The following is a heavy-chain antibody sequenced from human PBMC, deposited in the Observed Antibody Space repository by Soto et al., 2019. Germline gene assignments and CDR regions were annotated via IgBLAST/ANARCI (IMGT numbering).Heavy chain of an antibody. CDR2: IIPILGIA. D-gene: IGHD5-12*01. CDR1: GGTFSSYT. J-gene: IGHJ6*02. Sequence: GASVKVSCKASGGTFSSYTISWVRQAPGQGLEWMGRIIPILGIANYAQKFQGRVTITADKSTSTAYMELSSLRSEDTAVYYCARDALSGYDSGGMDVWGQGTTVTVSS. CDR3: ARDALSGYDSGGMDV. V-gene: IGHV1-69*04.